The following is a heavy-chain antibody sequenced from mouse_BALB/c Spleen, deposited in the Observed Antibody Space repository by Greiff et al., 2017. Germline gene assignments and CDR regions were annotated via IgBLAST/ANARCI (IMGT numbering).Heavy chain of an antibody. V-gene: IGHV2-9-2*01. CDR2: IWTGGGT. D-gene: IGHD5-5*01. CDR3: VRVGRVYLAGLAMDY. Sequence: QVQLQQSGPGLVAPSQSLSITCTVSGFSLTSYDISWIRQPPGKGLEWLGVIWTGGGTNYNSAFMSRLSISKDNSKSQVFLKMNSLQTDDTAIYYCVRVGRVYLAGLAMDYWGQGTSVTVSA. J-gene: IGHJ4*01. CDR1: GFSLTSYD.